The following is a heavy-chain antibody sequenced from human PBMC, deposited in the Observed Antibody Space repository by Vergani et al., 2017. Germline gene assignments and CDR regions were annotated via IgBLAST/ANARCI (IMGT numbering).Heavy chain of an antibody. D-gene: IGHD6-19*01. V-gene: IGHV1-3*01. Sequence: QVQLVQSGAEVKKPGASVKVSCKASGYTFTSYAMHWVRQAPGQRLEWMGWINAGNGNTKYSQKFQGRVTITRDTSASTAYMELSSLRSEDTAVYYCAXGIRVYGIAVAGTAFDYWGQGTLVTVSS. J-gene: IGHJ4*02. CDR3: AXGIRVYGIAVAGTAFDY. CDR2: INAGNGNT. CDR1: GYTFTSYA.